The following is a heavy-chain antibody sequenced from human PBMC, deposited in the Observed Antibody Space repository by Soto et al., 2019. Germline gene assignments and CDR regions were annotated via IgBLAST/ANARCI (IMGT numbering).Heavy chain of an antibody. V-gene: IGHV1-18*01. CDR3: ARDSELPSYGMDX. J-gene: IGHJ6*02. D-gene: IGHD2-2*01. Sequence: ASLKVSCNASGYTFTSYGISWVRQAPGQGLEWMGWISAYNGNTNYAQKLQGRVTMTTDTSTSTAYMELRGLRSEDTAVYYCARDSELPSYGMDXWGQGTTVTVS. CDR1: GYTFTSYG. CDR2: ISAYNGNT.